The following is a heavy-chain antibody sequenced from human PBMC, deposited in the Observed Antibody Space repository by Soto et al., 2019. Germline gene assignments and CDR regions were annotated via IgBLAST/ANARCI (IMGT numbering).Heavy chain of an antibody. CDR1: GFTFSSYA. CDR2: MWYDGSNK. J-gene: IGHJ4*02. CDR3: AKDRHGSGTYSYFDY. V-gene: IGHV3-30*18. Sequence: QVQLVESGGGVVQPGRSLRLSCAASGFTFSSYAMHWVRQAPGNGLEWVAVMWYDGSNKNYADSVKGRFTISRDNSKNTLYLQMNSLRTEDTDVYYCAKDRHGSGTYSYFDYWGQGILVTVSS. D-gene: IGHD3-10*01.